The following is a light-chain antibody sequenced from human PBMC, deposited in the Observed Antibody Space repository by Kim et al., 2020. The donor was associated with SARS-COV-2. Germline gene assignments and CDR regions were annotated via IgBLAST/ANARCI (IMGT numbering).Light chain of an antibody. CDR1: QSLSSSY. J-gene: IGKJ2*01. Sequence: DIVLTQSPGTLSLPPGERATLSCRASQSLSSSYLAWYQQKRGQAPRLLIYSASSRATGIPHRFSGSGSGTDFTLTISRLEPEDFAVYYCQQYGGSPPRYTFGQGTKLEIK. CDR2: SAS. CDR3: QQYGGSPPRYT. V-gene: IGKV3-20*01.